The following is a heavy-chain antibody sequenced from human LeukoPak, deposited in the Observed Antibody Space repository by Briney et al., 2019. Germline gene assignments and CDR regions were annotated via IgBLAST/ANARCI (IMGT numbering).Heavy chain of an antibody. CDR1: GFIFSLYN. Sequence: PGGSLRLSCEASGFIFSLYNMNWVRQAPGQGLEWVSSIGGSGSATFYADSVRGRFTVSRDNAKNSLFLQLNSLRAEDSAVYYCAKDKFDYDSTGYPYDYWGQGVLVTVSS. CDR3: AKDKFDYDSTGYPYDY. D-gene: IGHD3-22*01. CDR2: IGGSGSAT. V-gene: IGHV3-21*06. J-gene: IGHJ4*02.